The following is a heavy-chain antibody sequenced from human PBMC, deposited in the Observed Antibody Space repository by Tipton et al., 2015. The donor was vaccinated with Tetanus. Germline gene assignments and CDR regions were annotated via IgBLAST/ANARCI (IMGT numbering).Heavy chain of an antibody. Sequence: SLRLSCAASGFIFSSYGIHWVRQAPGKGLEWVAVSWYDGTDKYYADSVKGRFTISRDNSKNTLYLQMNSLRAEDTAVYYCAREAFFSGGSCFSGYFDNLGQGTHVTVSS. D-gene: IGHD2-15*01. CDR2: SWYDGTDK. CDR1: GFIFSSYG. CDR3: AREAFFSGGSCFSGYFDN. J-gene: IGHJ4*02. V-gene: IGHV3-33*01.